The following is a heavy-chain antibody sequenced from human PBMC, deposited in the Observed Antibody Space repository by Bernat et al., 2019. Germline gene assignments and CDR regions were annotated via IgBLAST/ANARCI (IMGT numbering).Heavy chain of an antibody. CDR2: INPSGGST. CDR3: ARSPRGQYGIDV. V-gene: IGHV1-46*01. CDR1: GYTFTSYY. Sequence: QVQLVQSGAEVKKPGASVKVSCKASGYTFTSYYMHWVRQAPGQGLEWMGIINPSGGSTSHAQKFKGGVTKTRGTTPRKVYMELSGLRSEETAVDYCARSPRGQYGIDVWGQGTTVTVSS. J-gene: IGHJ6*02.